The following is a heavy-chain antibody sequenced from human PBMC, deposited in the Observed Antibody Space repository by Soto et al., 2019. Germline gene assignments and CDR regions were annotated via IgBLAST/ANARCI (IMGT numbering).Heavy chain of an antibody. Sequence: PSESMSLTSAVSGDSSSVGDYFWIWIRHPPGKGLEWLGYISYSGSTYYNPSLKSRVTISRDTSRNQFSLRLHSVTAADTAVYYCARGVIVVQPTAMSWLDPWGPGTLVTVSS. CDR3: ARGVIVVQPTAMSWLDP. CDR2: ISYSGST. CDR1: GDSSSVGDYF. V-gene: IGHV4-30-4*01. D-gene: IGHD2-2*01. J-gene: IGHJ5*02.